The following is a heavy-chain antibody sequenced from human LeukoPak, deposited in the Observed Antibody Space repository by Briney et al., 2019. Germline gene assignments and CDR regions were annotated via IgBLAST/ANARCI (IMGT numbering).Heavy chain of an antibody. J-gene: IGHJ3*02. CDR2: IYYSGST. Sequence: SETLSLTCTVSGGSIGSYYWSWIRQPPGKGLEWIGYIYYSGSTNYNPSLKSRVTISVDTSKNQFSLKLSSVTAADTAVYYCARTPFYDSCAFDIWGQGTMVTVSS. CDR3: ARTPFYDSCAFDI. D-gene: IGHD2/OR15-2a*01. V-gene: IGHV4-59*08. CDR1: GGSIGSYY.